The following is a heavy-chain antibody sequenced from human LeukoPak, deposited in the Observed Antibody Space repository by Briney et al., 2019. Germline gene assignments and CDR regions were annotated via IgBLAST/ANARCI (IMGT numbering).Heavy chain of an antibody. Sequence: GASVKVSCKASGGTFSSYAISWVRQAPGQGLEWMGGIIPIFGTANYAQKFQGRVTFTADESTSTAYMELSSLRSEDTAVYYCARTRRYSSSWYDQYYFDYWGQGTLVTVSS. CDR3: ARTRRYSSSWYDQYYFDY. D-gene: IGHD6-13*01. V-gene: IGHV1-69*13. CDR2: IIPIFGTA. CDR1: GGTFSSYA. J-gene: IGHJ4*02.